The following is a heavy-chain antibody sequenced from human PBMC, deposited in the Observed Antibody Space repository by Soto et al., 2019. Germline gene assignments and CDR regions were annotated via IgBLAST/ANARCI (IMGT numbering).Heavy chain of an antibody. CDR3: ARDSGTYYDFWSGTRGNWFDP. CDR1: GGSFSGYY. D-gene: IGHD3-3*01. CDR2: INHSGST. J-gene: IGHJ5*02. V-gene: IGHV4-34*01. Sequence: PSETLSLTCAVYGGSFSGYYWSWIRQPPGKWLEWIGEINHSGSTNYNPSLKSRVTISVDTSKNQFSLKLSSVTAADTAVYYCARDSGTYYDFWSGTRGNWFDPWGQGXLVTVYS.